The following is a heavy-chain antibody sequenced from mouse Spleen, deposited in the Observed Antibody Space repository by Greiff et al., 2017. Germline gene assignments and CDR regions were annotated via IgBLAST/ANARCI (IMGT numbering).Heavy chain of an antibody. D-gene: IGHD2-2*01. V-gene: IGHV5-9*04. Sequence: DVKLVESGGGLVKLGGSLKLSCAASGFTFSSYAMSWVRQTPEKRLEWVATISSGGGNTYYPDSVKGRFTISRDNAKNTLYLQMSSLKSEDTAMYYCAREGYGYDAYAMDYWGQGTSVTVSS. CDR2: ISSGGGNT. J-gene: IGHJ4*01. CDR3: AREGYGYDAYAMDY. CDR1: GFTFSSYA.